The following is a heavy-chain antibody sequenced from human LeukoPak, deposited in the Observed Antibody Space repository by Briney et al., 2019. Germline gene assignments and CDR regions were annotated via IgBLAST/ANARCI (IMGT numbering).Heavy chain of an antibody. V-gene: IGHV4-34*01. CDR1: GGSFSGYY. Sequence: KSSETLSLTCAVYGGSFSGYYWNWIRQPPGEGLEWIGEINHSGSTNYNPSLKSRVTISVDTSKNQFSLNLSSVTAADTAVYFCATLQYCSSNSCPYYYYGMDVWGQGTTVTVSS. CDR2: INHSGST. J-gene: IGHJ6*02. CDR3: ATLQYCSSNSCPYYYYGMDV. D-gene: IGHD2-2*01.